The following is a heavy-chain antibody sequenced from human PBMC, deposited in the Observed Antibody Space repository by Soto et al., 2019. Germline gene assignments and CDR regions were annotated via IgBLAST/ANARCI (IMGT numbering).Heavy chain of an antibody. J-gene: IGHJ3*01. V-gene: IGHV1-18*04. CDR3: ASARTGKGTVVTRHAFAV. Sequence: QVQLLQSEAEVRKPGAPVKVSCKDSGYAFTSYGISWVRQAPGQGLEGMGWISVYNGKTNYAQKVQGRITITTDTSPSTACVELRSLRAGETAVYYFASARTGKGTVVTRHAFAVWGQGTMVTVSS. D-gene: IGHD2-15*01. CDR1: GYAFTSYG. CDR2: ISVYNGKT.